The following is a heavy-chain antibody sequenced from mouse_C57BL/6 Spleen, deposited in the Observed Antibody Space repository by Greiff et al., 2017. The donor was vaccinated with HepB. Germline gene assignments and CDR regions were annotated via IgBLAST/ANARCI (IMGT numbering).Heavy chain of an antibody. D-gene: IGHD1-1*01. CDR1: GYTFTGYW. Sequence: VQLQQSGAELMKPGASVKLSCKATGYTFTGYWIEWVKQRPGHGLEWIGEILPGSGSTNYNEKFKGKATFTADTSSNTAYMQLSSLTTEDSAIYYCARSAPYYGSSYRYFDVWGTGTTGTVSS. CDR3: ARSAPYYGSSYRYFDV. V-gene: IGHV1-9*01. J-gene: IGHJ1*03. CDR2: ILPGSGST.